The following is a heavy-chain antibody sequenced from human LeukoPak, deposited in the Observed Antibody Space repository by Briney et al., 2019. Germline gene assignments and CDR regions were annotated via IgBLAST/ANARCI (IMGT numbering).Heavy chain of an antibody. Sequence: AGGSLRLSCAASGFTFSISAMSWVRQAPGKGLEWVSGISDSGGSTFYADSVKGRFTISRDNSKNILYLRMNSLRADDTAVYYCAKVSESNYDILTGYYTPYYFDYWGQGTLVTVSS. CDR2: ISDSGGST. J-gene: IGHJ4*02. V-gene: IGHV3-23*01. CDR3: AKVSESNYDILTGYYTPYYFDY. D-gene: IGHD3-9*01. CDR1: GFTFSISA.